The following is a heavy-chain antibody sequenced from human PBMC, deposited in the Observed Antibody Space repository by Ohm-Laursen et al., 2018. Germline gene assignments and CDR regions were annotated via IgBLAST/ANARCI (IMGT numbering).Heavy chain of an antibody. CDR2: VSQIGTP. J-gene: IGHJ3*02. Sequence: SQTLSLTCVVSDASIDSAKWSWVRQSAGKQLEWIGRVSQIGTPSYNPSFGSRVIISVESSKNRVSLVLGAVTAADTAVYYCARVPFSSTLYCSGGSCYPGDAFDIWGQGTMVTVSS. D-gene: IGHD2-15*01. CDR1: DASIDSAK. CDR3: ARVPFSSTLYCSGGSCYPGDAFDI. V-gene: IGHV4-4*07.